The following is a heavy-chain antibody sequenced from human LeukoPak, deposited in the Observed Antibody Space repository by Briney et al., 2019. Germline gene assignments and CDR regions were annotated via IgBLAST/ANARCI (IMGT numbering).Heavy chain of an antibody. Sequence: PGGSLRLSCAASGFTFSAYGLFWVRQAPGKGLEWVAFIRYDGSNKYYADSVKGLFTISRDNSNNTLYLQMNSLRPQDTAVYYCAKDAYPYGSGSYPFDYWGQGTLVTASS. CDR1: GFTFSAYG. V-gene: IGHV3-30*02. J-gene: IGHJ4*02. CDR3: AKDAYPYGSGSYPFDY. D-gene: IGHD3-10*01. CDR2: IRYDGSNK.